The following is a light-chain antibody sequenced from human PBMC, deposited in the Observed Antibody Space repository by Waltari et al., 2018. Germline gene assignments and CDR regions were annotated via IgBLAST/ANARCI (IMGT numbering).Light chain of an antibody. CDR1: ASNIGNNV. CDR2: RSG. V-gene: IGLV1-44*01. J-gene: IGLJ3*02. CDR3: AAWDDSLNGRWV. Sequence: QSVLTQPPSASGTPGQGVTISCSGGASNIGNNVVNWYQQVPGKAPKLLIYRSGRRPAGVPDRFSGSKSGTLASLAISGLQSEDEADYYCAAWDDSLNGRWVFGGGTKVTVL.